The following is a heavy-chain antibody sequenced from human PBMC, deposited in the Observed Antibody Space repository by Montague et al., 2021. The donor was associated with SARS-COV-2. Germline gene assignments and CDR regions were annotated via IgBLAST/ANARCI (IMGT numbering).Heavy chain of an antibody. J-gene: IGHJ4*02. CDR1: GFSLSTSGVG. D-gene: IGHD4-17*01. CDR2: XXWXXXK. Sequence: PALVKPTQTLTLTCTFSGFSLSTSGVGVCWIRQPPGKALEWLAXXXWXXXKPXSPSLKSRLTITKDTSKNPVVLTMTNMDPVDTATYYCAHSYGDYLFDYWGQGTLVTVSS. V-gene: IGHV2-5*02. CDR3: AHSYGDYLFDY.